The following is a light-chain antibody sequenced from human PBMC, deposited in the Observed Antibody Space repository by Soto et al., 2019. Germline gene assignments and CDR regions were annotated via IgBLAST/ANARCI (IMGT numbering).Light chain of an antibody. CDR3: QQANSFPIT. CDR1: QGLSSW. Sequence: DIQMTQSPSSVSASVGDRVTITCRASQGLSSWLAWYQQKPGKAPKLLIYSGSSLQSGVSSRFSGGGGGTDFTLTISSLQPEEFATYYCQQANSFPITFGQGTRLEIK. J-gene: IGKJ5*01. V-gene: IGKV1D-12*01. CDR2: SGS.